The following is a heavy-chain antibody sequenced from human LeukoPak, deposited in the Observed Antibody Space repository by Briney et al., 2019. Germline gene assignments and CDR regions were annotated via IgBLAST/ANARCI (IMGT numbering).Heavy chain of an antibody. D-gene: IGHD3-22*01. J-gene: IGHJ4*02. V-gene: IGHV3-21*01. Sequence: GGSLRLSCAASGFTFSSCTMSWVRQAPGKGLEWVSSISSSTDYIYYADSVKGRFTISRDNAKNSLDLQMNSLRAEDTAVYYCAKDPRYYYDSSGYQYYDYWGQGTLVTVSS. CDR3: AKDPRYYYDSSGYQYYDY. CDR2: ISSSTDYI. CDR1: GFTFSSCT.